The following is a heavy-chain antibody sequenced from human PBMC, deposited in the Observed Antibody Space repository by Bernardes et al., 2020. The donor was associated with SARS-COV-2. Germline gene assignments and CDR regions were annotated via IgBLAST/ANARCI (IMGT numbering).Heavy chain of an antibody. CDR2: IRSKAYGGTT. V-gene: IGHV3-49*03. D-gene: IGHD2-2*01. Sequence: GGSLRLSCTASGFTFGDYAMSWFRQAPGKGLEWVGFIRSKAYGGTTEYAASVKGRFTISRDNAKNSLYLQMNNLRAEDTAVYYCARESTAANCSSTSCYSHGMDVWGQGTTVTVSS. CDR1: GFTFGDYA. CDR3: ARESTAANCSSTSCYSHGMDV. J-gene: IGHJ6*02.